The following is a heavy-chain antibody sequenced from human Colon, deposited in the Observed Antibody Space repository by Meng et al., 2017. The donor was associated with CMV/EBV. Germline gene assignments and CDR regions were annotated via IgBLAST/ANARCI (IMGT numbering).Heavy chain of an antibody. CDR1: GYSISSGYY. Sequence: ETLSLTCTVSGYSISSGYYWGWIRQPPGKGLEWIGSIYHSGSTYYNPSLKSRVTISVDTSKNQFSLKLSSVTAADTAVYYCARVRITMIVVDTDAFDIWGQGTMVTVSS. D-gene: IGHD3-22*01. J-gene: IGHJ3*02. CDR3: ARVRITMIVVDTDAFDI. CDR2: IYHSGST. V-gene: IGHV4-38-2*02.